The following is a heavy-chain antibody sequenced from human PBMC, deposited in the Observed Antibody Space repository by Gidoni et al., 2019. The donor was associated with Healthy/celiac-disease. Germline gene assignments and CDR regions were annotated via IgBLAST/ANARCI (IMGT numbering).Heavy chain of an antibody. CDR1: GFPFSSYA. Sequence: EVQLLESGGGLVQPGGSLRLSCAASGFPFSSYAMRWVRQAPGKGLEWVSAISGSGGSTYYADSVKGRFTISRDNSKNTLYMQMNSLRAEDTAVYYCAKGGVRKEPRFDYWGQGTLVTVSS. CDR3: AKGGVRKEPRFDY. CDR2: ISGSGGST. D-gene: IGHD1-1*01. V-gene: IGHV3-23*01. J-gene: IGHJ4*02.